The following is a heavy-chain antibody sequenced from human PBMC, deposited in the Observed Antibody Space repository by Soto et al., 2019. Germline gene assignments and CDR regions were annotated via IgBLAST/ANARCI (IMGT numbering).Heavy chain of an antibody. CDR3: ARIRSYYTRWFDP. Sequence: QVTLKESGPVLVKPTETLTLTCTVSGFSLSNARMGVSWIRQPTGTALEWLAHIFSNDEKSYSTSLKSRLTTSKDTPKSQVVLTMTNMYPGDTATYYCARIRSYYTRWFDPWGQGTMVTVSS. CDR1: GFSLSNARMG. J-gene: IGHJ5*02. V-gene: IGHV2-26*01. CDR2: IFSNDEK. D-gene: IGHD1-26*01.